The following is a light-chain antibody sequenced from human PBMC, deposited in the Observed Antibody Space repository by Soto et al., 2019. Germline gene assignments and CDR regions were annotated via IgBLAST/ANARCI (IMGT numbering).Light chain of an antibody. Sequence: DIQMTQSPSTLSASVGDRVTITCRASQSISSWLAWYQQKLGRAPRLLIYDASSLESGVPSRFSGSGYGTEFTLTISSLQSEDFAVYYCQQYQDWPPITFGQGTRWIS. CDR3: QQYQDWPPIT. CDR2: DAS. V-gene: IGKV1-5*01. J-gene: IGKJ2*01. CDR1: QSISSW.